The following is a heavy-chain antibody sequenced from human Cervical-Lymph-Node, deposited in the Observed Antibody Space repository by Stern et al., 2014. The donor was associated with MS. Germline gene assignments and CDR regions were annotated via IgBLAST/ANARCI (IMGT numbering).Heavy chain of an antibody. CDR1: GGTFSSQA. CDR3: ATPSTVTVGGMDV. V-gene: IGHV1-69*01. CDR2: IIPIFGTP. Sequence: QLVQSGAEVKKPGSSGKVSCKASGGTFSSQAINWVRQAPGQGLEWVGGIIPIFGTPNYAQKVQDRVTITADESTSTAYMDLSSLRFEDTAVYYCATPSTVTVGGMDVWGQGTTVTVSS. J-gene: IGHJ6*02. D-gene: IGHD4-17*01.